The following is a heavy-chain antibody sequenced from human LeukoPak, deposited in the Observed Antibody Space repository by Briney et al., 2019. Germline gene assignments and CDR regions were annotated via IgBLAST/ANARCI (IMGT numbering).Heavy chain of an antibody. CDR2: ISSSRSYT. D-gene: IGHD4-17*01. V-gene: IGHV3-21*01. J-gene: IGHJ4*02. Sequence: GGSLRLSCAASGFTLSSYRMNWVRQAAGKGLEWVSSISSSRSYTYYADSVKGRFTISRDNAKNSLYLQMNSLRAEDTAVFNCSRGPNDYGDWRRQYFDYWGQGTLVTVSS. CDR3: SRGPNDYGDWRRQYFDY. CDR1: GFTLSSYR.